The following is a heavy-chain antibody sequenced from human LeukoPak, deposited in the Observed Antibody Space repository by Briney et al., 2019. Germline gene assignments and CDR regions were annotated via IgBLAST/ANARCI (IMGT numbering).Heavy chain of an antibody. CDR3: ARSSSGGSCYSRVHAGWFDP. J-gene: IGHJ5*02. D-gene: IGHD2-15*01. CDR1: GGSFSGYY. CDR2: INHSGST. Sequence: SETLSLTCAVYGGSFSGYYWSWIRQPPGKGLEWIGEINHSGSTNYNPSLKSRVTISVDTSKNQFSLKLSSVTAADTAVYYCARSSSGGSCYSRVHAGWFDPWGQGTLVTVSS. V-gene: IGHV4-34*01.